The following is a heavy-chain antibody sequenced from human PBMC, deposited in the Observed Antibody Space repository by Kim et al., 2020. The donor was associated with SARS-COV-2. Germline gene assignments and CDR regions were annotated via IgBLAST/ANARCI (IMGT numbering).Heavy chain of an antibody. V-gene: IGHV3-53*01. Sequence: GGSLRLSCAASGFTVSSNYMSWVRQAPGKGLEWVSVIYSGGSTYYADSVKGRFTISRDNSKNTLYLQMNSLRAEDTAVYYCARAQIFPQYCSSTSCPYYFDYWGQGTLVTVSS. CDR1: GFTVSSNY. D-gene: IGHD2-2*01. CDR2: IYSGGST. CDR3: ARAQIFPQYCSSTSCPYYFDY. J-gene: IGHJ4*02.